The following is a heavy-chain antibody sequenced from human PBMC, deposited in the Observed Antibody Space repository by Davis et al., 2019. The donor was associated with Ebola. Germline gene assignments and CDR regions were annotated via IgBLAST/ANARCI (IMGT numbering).Heavy chain of an antibody. V-gene: IGHV3-11*01. D-gene: IGHD3-22*01. Sequence: GESLKISCAASGLTFSDYYMSWIRQAPGKGLEWVSYISSSGSTIYYADSVKGRFTISRDNAKNSLYLQMNSLRAEDTAVYYCARGGGAYYYDSSGYYYVDYYYGMDVWGQGTTVTVSS. J-gene: IGHJ6*02. CDR2: ISSSGSTI. CDR3: ARGGGAYYYDSSGYYYVDYYYGMDV. CDR1: GLTFSDYY.